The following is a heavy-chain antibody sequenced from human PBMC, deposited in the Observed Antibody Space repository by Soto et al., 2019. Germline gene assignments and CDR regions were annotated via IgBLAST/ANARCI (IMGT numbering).Heavy chain of an antibody. CDR1: GGTFSSYA. D-gene: IGHD2-2*01. J-gene: IGHJ6*02. Sequence: LVKVSCKASGGTFSSYAISWVRQAPGQGLEWMGGIIPISDTTNYAQKFQGRVTITADESTSTAYMELSSLRSEDTAVYYCARSQGSSTSLEIYYYYYNCIDVWDQGTTVTVSS. CDR3: ARSQGSSTSLEIYYYYYNCIDV. CDR2: IIPISDTT. V-gene: IGHV1-69*13.